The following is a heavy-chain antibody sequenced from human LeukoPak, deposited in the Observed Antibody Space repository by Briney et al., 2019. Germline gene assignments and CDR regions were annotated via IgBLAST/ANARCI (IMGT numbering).Heavy chain of an antibody. CDR2: ISWNSGSI. J-gene: IGHJ5*02. CDR1: GFTFDDYA. D-gene: IGHD2-15*01. V-gene: IGHV3-9*01. CDR3: AKEGVVVAATEGHWFDP. Sequence: LTGGSLRLSCAASGFTFDDYAMHWVRQAPGKGLEWVSGISWNSGSIAYAASVKGRFTISRDNAKNSLYLQMNSLRAEDTALYYCAKEGVVVAATEGHWFDPWGQGTLVTVSS.